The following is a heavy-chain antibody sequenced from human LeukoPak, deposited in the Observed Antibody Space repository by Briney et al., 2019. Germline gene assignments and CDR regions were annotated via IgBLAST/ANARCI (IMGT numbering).Heavy chain of an antibody. CDR2: ISAYNGNT. D-gene: IGHD3-22*01. V-gene: IGHV1-18*04. CDR1: GYTFTSYY. Sequence: ASVKVSCKASGYTFTSYYMHWVRQAPGQGLEWMGWISAYNGNTNYAQKLQGRVTMTTDTSTSTAYMELRSLRSDDTAVYYCARGPYYYDSSGYYYVHGFDYWGQGTLVTVSS. CDR3: ARGPYYYDSSGYYYVHGFDY. J-gene: IGHJ4*02.